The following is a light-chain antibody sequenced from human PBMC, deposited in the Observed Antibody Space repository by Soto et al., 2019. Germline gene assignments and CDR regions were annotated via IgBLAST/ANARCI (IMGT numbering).Light chain of an antibody. Sequence: EIVLTQSPGTLSLSPGERATLSCRASQSVSSSFLAWYQQKPGQAPRLLIYGASSRATGITDRFRGSGSGTDFTRTISRLKPEDFAVYYSKPYDNSPRTFGQGTKVEIK. J-gene: IGKJ1*01. CDR1: QSVSSSF. CDR3: KPYDNSPRT. CDR2: GAS. V-gene: IGKV3-20*01.